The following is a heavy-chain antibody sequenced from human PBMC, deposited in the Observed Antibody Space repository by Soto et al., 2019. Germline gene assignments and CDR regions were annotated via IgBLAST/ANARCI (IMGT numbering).Heavy chain of an antibody. Sequence: QIPLKESGPTLVKPTQTLTLTCTFSGFSLSTSGVGVGWIRQPPGKALEWLAVIYWDDDERYSPSLKSSLTITKDTSKNQVVLTMTNVDPVNTATYYCAHGVGSGNSAYFQHWGQGTLVTVSS. J-gene: IGHJ1*01. V-gene: IGHV2-5*02. CDR3: AHGVGSGNSAYFQH. D-gene: IGHD3-3*01. CDR1: GFSLSTSGVG. CDR2: IYWDDDE.